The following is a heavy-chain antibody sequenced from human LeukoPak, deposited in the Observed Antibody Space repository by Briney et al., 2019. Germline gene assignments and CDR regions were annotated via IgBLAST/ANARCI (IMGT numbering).Heavy chain of an antibody. CDR3: AKDIRPLGWLNYFDY. CDR2: ISWSSGSI. CDR1: GFTFDDYA. V-gene: IGHV3-9*01. J-gene: IGHJ4*02. Sequence: GGSLRLSCAASGFTFDDYAMHWVRQAPGKGLEWVSGISWSSGSIGYADSVKGRFTISRDNAKNSLYLQMNSLRAEDTALYYCAKDIRPLGWLNYFDYWGQGTLVTVSS. D-gene: IGHD3-9*01.